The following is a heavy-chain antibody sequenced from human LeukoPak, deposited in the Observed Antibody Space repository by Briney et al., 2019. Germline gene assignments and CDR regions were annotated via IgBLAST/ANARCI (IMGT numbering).Heavy chain of an antibody. CDR3: ARGGGSYLVDAFDI. J-gene: IGHJ3*02. CDR1: GFTFSSYS. D-gene: IGHD1-26*01. V-gene: IGHV3-21*01. Sequence: GSLRLSCAASGFTFSSYSMNWVRQAPGKGLEWVSSISSSSSYIYYADSVKGRFTISRDNAKNSLYLQMNSLRAEDTAVYYCARGGGSYLVDAFDIWGQGTMVTVSS. CDR2: ISSSSSYI.